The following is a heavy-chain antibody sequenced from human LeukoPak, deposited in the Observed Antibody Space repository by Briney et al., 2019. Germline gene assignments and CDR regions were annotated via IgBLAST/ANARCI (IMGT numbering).Heavy chain of an antibody. CDR2: ISSSGSTI. CDR1: GFTFSSYE. CDR3: ARTVGYGAYNWFDP. Sequence: GGSLRLSCAASGFTFSSYEMNWVRQAPGKGLEWVSYISSSGSTIYYVDSVKGRFTISRDNPKNTLFLQMNSLRAEDTAVYYCARTVGYGAYNWFDPWGQGTLVTVSS. D-gene: IGHD4-17*01. J-gene: IGHJ5*02. V-gene: IGHV3-48*03.